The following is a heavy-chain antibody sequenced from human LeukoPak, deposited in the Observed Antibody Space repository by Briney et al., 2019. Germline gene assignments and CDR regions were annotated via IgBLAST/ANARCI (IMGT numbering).Heavy chain of an antibody. CDR3: AKTSRRDSTYDSPFDY. Sequence: GGSLRLSCAASGFTFSTYAMTWVRQAPGKGLEWVSAVRGSRTATYYADSVKGRFTISRDNYKNMLYLQMNSLRAEDTAIYYCAKTSRRDSTYDSPFDYWGQGTLVTVSS. J-gene: IGHJ4*02. CDR2: VRGSRTAT. CDR1: GFTFSTYA. V-gene: IGHV3-23*01. D-gene: IGHD4-11*01.